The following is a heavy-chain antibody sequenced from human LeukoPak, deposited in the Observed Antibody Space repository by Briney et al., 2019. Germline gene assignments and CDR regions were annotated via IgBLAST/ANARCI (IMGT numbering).Heavy chain of an antibody. J-gene: IGHJ5*02. CDR3: ARGRKYYGSGRPINWFDP. CDR2: IYYSGST. D-gene: IGHD3-10*01. V-gene: IGHV4-59*12. Sequence: PSETLSLTCTVSGGSISSYYWSWIRQPPGKGLEWIGYIYYSGSTKYNPSLKSRVTISVDTSKNQFSLKLSSVTAADTAVYYCARGRKYYGSGRPINWFDPWGQGTLVTVSS. CDR1: GGSISSYY.